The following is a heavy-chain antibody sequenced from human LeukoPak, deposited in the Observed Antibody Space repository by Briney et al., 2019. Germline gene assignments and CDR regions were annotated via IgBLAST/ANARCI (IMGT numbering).Heavy chain of an antibody. CDR1: GFTFSSYI. J-gene: IGHJ4*02. CDR2: ISSDGSGK. D-gene: IGHD1-14*01. V-gene: IGHV3-30*03. Sequence: PGRSLRLSCAASGFTFSSYIMHWVRQAPGKGLEWVAVISSDGSGKHYADSVKGRFTISRDSSMNTLYLQIDSLRAEDTAVYYCARCVDTTSPFGYWGQGTLVTVSS. CDR3: ARCVDTTSPFGY.